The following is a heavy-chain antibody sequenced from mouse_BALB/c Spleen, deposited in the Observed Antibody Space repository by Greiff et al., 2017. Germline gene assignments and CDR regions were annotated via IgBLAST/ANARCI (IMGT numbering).Heavy chain of an antibody. CDR1: GFTFSSYA. Sequence: EVKLVESGGGLVKPGGSLKLSCAASGFTFSSYAMSWVRQSPEKRLEWVAEISSGGSYTYYPDTVTGRFTISRDNAKNTLYLEMSSLRSEDTAMYYCARDSAYYAMDYWGQGTSVTVSS. CDR3: ARDSAYYAMDY. V-gene: IGHV5-9-4*01. J-gene: IGHJ4*01. CDR2: ISSGGSYT.